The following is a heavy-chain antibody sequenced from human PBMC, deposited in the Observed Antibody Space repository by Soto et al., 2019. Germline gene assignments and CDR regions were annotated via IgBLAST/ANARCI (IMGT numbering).Heavy chain of an antibody. CDR1: GGTFSSYA. J-gene: IGHJ6*02. CDR3: ASRPYYGSGKLIYYYGMDV. CDR2: IIPIFGTA. D-gene: IGHD3-10*01. V-gene: IGHV1-69*13. Sequence: SVKVSCKASGGTFSSYAISWVRQAPGQGLEWMGGIIPIFGTANYAQKFQGRVTITADESTSTAYMELSSLRSEDTAVYYCASRPYYGSGKLIYYYGMDVWGQGTTVTVSS.